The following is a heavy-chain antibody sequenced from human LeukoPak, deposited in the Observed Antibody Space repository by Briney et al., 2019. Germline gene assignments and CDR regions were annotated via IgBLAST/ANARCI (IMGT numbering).Heavy chain of an antibody. D-gene: IGHD3-22*01. CDR1: GGTFSSYA. CDR2: IIPIFGTA. Sequence: SSVKVSCKASGGTFSSYAISWVRQAPGQGLEWMGRIIPIFGTANYAQKFQGRVTITTDESTSTAYMELSSLRSEDTAVYYCAREYGVWDSSGYSYYFDYWGQGTLVTVSS. J-gene: IGHJ4*02. CDR3: AREYGVWDSSGYSYYFDY. V-gene: IGHV1-69*05.